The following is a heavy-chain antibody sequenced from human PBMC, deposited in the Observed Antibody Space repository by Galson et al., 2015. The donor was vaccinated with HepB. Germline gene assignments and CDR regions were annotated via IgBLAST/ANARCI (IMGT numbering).Heavy chain of an antibody. Sequence: SLRLSCAASGFTFSSYAMHWVRQAPGKGLEWVAVISYDGSNKYYADSVKGRFTISRDNSKNTLYLQMNSLRAEDTAVYYCARDFGSSFDYWGQGTLVTVSS. CDR2: ISYDGSNK. CDR3: ARDFGSSFDY. D-gene: IGHD2-15*01. V-gene: IGHV3-30-3*01. J-gene: IGHJ4*02. CDR1: GFTFSSYA.